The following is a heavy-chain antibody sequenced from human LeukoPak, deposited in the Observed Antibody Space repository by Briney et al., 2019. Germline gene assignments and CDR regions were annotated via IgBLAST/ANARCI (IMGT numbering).Heavy chain of an antibody. CDR1: GFTFSNSA. D-gene: IGHD6-19*01. CDR3: AKGIYSSGWSYFDY. J-gene: IGHJ4*01. CDR2: LSGSGITT. V-gene: IGHV3-23*01. Sequence: GGSLRLSCAASGFTFSNSAMSWVRQAPGKGLEWVSTLSGSGITTYYADSVKGRFTISRDNSKNTMYLQMNSLRAEDTAVYYCAKGIYSSGWSYFDYWGHGTLVTVSS.